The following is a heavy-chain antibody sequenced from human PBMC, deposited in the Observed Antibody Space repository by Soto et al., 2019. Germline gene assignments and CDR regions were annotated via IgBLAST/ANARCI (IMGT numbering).Heavy chain of an antibody. Sequence: LRLSCAASGFAFTNYAMSWVRQAPGKGLEWVSAISDTGANTYYADSVKGRFTISRDNSKKTLYLQMNNLRVEDKAVYYCADGGEWSLNFEYWGQGTLVTVSS. CDR3: ADGGEWSLNFEY. CDR1: GFAFTNYA. CDR2: ISDTGANT. V-gene: IGHV3-23*01. D-gene: IGHD3-3*01. J-gene: IGHJ4*02.